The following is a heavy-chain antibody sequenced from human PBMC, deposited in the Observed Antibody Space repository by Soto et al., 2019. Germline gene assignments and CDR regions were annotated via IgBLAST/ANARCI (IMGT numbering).Heavy chain of an antibody. D-gene: IGHD4-17*01. CDR1: GGSISSYY. CDR2: IYYSGST. CDR3: ARVSRGTVTTDYYYYGMDV. V-gene: IGHV4-59*01. Sequence: SETLSLTCTVSGGSISSYYWSWIRQPPGKGLEWIGYIYYSGSTNYNPSLKSRVTIPVDTSKNQFSLKLSSVTAADTAVYYCARVSRGTVTTDYYYYGMDVWGQGTTVTVSS. J-gene: IGHJ6*02.